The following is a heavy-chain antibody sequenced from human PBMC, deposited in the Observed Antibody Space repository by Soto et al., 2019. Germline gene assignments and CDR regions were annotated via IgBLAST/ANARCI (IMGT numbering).Heavy chain of an antibody. D-gene: IGHD3-22*01. CDR1: GFTFSSYG. V-gene: IGHV3-48*01. Sequence: EVQLVESGGGLVQPGGSLRLSCAASGFTFSSYGMNWVRQAPGKGLEWVSYISSSSSTIYYADSVKGRFTISRDNAKNSLYLQMNSLRAEDTAVYSSAKEDSRLWFANDYWGQGTLVTVSS. J-gene: IGHJ4*02. CDR3: AKEDSRLWFANDY. CDR2: ISSSSSTI.